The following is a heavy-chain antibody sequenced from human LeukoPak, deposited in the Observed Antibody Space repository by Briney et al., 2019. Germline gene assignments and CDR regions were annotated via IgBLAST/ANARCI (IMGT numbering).Heavy chain of an antibody. J-gene: IGHJ4*02. CDR1: GFTLNNAW. CDR3: AKDQQQLAYLFDY. Sequence: GGSLRLSCAASGFTLNNAWMSWVRQAPGKGLEWLGRIKRETDGGTIDYAAPVKGRFTISRDNSKNTLYLQMNSLRPDDTAVYYCAKDQQQLAYLFDYWGQGTLVTVFS. V-gene: IGHV3-15*01. D-gene: IGHD6-13*01. CDR2: IKRETDGGTI.